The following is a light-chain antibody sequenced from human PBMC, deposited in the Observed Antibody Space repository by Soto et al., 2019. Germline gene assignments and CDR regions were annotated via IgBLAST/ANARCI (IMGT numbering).Light chain of an antibody. V-gene: IGKV3-20*01. CDR3: QQYGSSPWT. CDR2: GAS. CDR1: QSVSSNY. J-gene: IGKJ1*01. Sequence: EVVLTQSPGTLSLSPGERATLSCRASQSVSSNYLAWYQQKPGQAPRPLIYGASSRDTGIPDRFSGSGAGTDFTLTISRLESEDFAVYYCQQYGSSPWTFGQGTKAEIK.